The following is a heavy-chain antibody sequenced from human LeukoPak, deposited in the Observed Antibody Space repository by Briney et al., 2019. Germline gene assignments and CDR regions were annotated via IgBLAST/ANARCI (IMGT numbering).Heavy chain of an antibody. J-gene: IGHJ4*02. Sequence: GGSLRLSCAASGSTFTSYAMSWVRQAPGKGLEWVSAISGSGGDTYYADSVKGRFTISRDNSKNTLYLQMNSLRAEDTAVYYCAKSLIGSGYGWAPFDYWGQGTLVTVSS. CDR3: AKSLIGSGYGWAPFDY. CDR1: GSTFTSYA. D-gene: IGHD5-12*01. V-gene: IGHV3-23*01. CDR2: ISGSGGDT.